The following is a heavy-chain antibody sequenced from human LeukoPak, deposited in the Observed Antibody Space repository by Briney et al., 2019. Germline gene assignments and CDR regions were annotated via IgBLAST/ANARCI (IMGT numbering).Heavy chain of an antibody. CDR1: GGSISSYY. D-gene: IGHD5-18*01. CDR2: IYYSGST. J-gene: IGHJ4*02. V-gene: IGHV4-59*01. CDR3: ARGASGYSYG. Sequence: SQTLSLTCTVSGGSISSYYWSCIWQRPGKGLERIGYIYYSGSTNYNPSLKSRVTISIDTSKNQFSLNLSSVTAADTAVYYCARGASGYSYGWGQGTLVTVSS.